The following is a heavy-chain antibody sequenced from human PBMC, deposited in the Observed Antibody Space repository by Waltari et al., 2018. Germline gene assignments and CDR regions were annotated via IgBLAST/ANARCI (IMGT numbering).Heavy chain of an antibody. CDR3: ARRRRIAVTDSEAFYFDY. D-gene: IGHD6-19*01. CDR2: ISDYDGNI. CDR1: GYTFTDYI. Sequence: QVQLVQSGPAVKKPGASVTVSCKASGYTFTDYIITWVRQAPGQGLEWMGWISDYDGNINYAQKVQDRVTMTTDTSATTAYMELRSLRSDDAAVYYCARRRRIAVTDSEAFYFDYWGQGTLVTVSS. V-gene: IGHV1-18*04. J-gene: IGHJ4*02.